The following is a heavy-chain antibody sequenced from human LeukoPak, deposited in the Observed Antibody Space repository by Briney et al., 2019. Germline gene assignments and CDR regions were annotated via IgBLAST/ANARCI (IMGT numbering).Heavy chain of an antibody. D-gene: IGHD6-19*01. Sequence: GRSLRLSCAASGFTFSSYGMHWVRQAPGKGLEWVAVISYDGSNKYYADSVKGRFTISRDNSKNTLYLQMNSLRAEDTAVYYCAKPQDRGYSSGWYYFDYWGQGTLVTVSS. V-gene: IGHV3-30*18. CDR2: ISYDGSNK. CDR3: AKPQDRGYSSGWYYFDY. J-gene: IGHJ4*02. CDR1: GFTFSSYG.